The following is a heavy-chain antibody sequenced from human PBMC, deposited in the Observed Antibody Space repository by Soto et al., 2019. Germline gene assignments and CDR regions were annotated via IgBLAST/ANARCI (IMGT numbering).Heavy chain of an antibody. CDR2: IYYSGST. D-gene: IGHD3-16*02. Sequence: PSETLSLTCTVSGGSISSGDFYWSWIRQPPGKGLEWIGYIYYSGSTYYNPSLMSRVTISVDTSKNQFSLKLSSVTAADTAVYYCARGGSYRLAPFDYWGQGTLVTVSS. CDR3: ARGGSYRLAPFDY. J-gene: IGHJ4*02. CDR1: GGSISSGDFY. V-gene: IGHV4-30-4*01.